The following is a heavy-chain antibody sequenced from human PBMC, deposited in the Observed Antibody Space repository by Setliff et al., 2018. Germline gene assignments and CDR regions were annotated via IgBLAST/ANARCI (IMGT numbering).Heavy chain of an antibody. V-gene: IGHV1-46*01. Sequence: ASVKVSCKASGYTFTRYYMYWVRQAPGQGLEWMGIINVSGGSASYAEKFQGRVTMTRDTSTSTIYMELASLRSEDTAVYYCARGKMDVVAAGGKYCAMDVWGQGTAVTVSS. CDR1: GYTFTRYY. CDR3: ARGKMDVVAAGGKYCAMDV. CDR2: INVSGGSA. D-gene: IGHD6-13*01. J-gene: IGHJ6*02.